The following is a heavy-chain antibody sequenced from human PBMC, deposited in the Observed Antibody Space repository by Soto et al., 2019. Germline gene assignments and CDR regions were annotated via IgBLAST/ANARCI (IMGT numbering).Heavy chain of an antibody. CDR2: ISGSGGST. CDR3: AKEGGGYSYGYGVDY. V-gene: IGHV3-23*01. D-gene: IGHD5-18*01. Sequence: GGSLRLSCAAPGFTFSSESMSWVRQAPGKGLEWVSAISGSGGSTYYADSVKGRFTISRDNSKNTLYLQMNSLRAEDTAVYYCAKEGGGYSYGYGVDYWGQGTLVTVSS. J-gene: IGHJ4*02. CDR1: GFTFSSES.